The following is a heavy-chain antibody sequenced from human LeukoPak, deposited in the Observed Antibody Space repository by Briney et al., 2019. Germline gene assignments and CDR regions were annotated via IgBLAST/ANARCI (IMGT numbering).Heavy chain of an antibody. CDR2: ITGAGSST. V-gene: IGHV3-23*01. CDR1: GFTFKSYG. D-gene: IGHD5-18*01. CDR3: ARKVAVAMDLDY. Sequence: GGSLRLSCAASGFTFKSYGMTWVRQVPGKGLEWVSSITGAGSSTKYADSVSGRSTISRDNSKNTLSLQMTGLRAEDTAVYYCARKVAVAMDLDYWGQGTLVTVSS. J-gene: IGHJ4*02.